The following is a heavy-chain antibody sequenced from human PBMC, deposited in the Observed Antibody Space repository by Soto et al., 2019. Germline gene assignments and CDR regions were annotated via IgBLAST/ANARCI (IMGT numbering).Heavy chain of an antibody. V-gene: IGHV3-21*01. CDR1: GFTFSSYW. D-gene: IGHD3-22*01. CDR2: ISSSSSYI. Sequence: GGSLRLSCAASGFTFSSYWMSWVRQAPGKGLEWVSSISSSSSYIYYADSVKGRFTISRDNAKNSLYLQMNSLRAEDTAVYYFARVVDYYDPYYYYGMDVWGQGTTVTVSS. J-gene: IGHJ6*02. CDR3: ARVVDYYDPYYYYGMDV.